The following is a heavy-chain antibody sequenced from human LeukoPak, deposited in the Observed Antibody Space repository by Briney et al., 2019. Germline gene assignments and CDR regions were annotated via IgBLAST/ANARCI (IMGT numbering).Heavy chain of an antibody. J-gene: IGHJ5*02. Sequence: SETLSLTCAVYGGSFSGFYWSWIRHVPGKGLEWIGEINYTGSTSYNPSLKSRVTISVDTSQNQFFLLLTSVTAADTAVYYCARVAGYLPTRWFDPWGQGTLVTVSS. CDR3: ARVAGYLPTRWFDP. D-gene: IGHD6-25*01. CDR2: INYTGST. CDR1: GGSFSGFY. V-gene: IGHV4-34*01.